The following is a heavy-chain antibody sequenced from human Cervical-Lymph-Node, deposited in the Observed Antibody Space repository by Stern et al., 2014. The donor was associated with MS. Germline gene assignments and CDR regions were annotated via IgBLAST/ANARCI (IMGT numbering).Heavy chain of an antibody. J-gene: IGHJ3*01. Sequence: QVTLRESGPALVKPTQTLTLTCTFSGFSLTTAGMCVSWIRQPPGKAPAWLALIEWGDTTYYHTSLRTRLNISRDTSKNQVVLTMTNMDPVDTATYYCARTHREIYDDDETHDAFDYWGQGTTVTVSP. CDR2: IEWGDTT. CDR1: GFSLTTAGMC. CDR3: ARTHREIYDDDETHDAFDY. V-gene: IGHV2-70*01. D-gene: IGHD3-22*01.